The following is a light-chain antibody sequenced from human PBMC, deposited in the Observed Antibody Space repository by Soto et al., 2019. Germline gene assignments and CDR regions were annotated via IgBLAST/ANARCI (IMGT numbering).Light chain of an antibody. CDR3: QKYNSAPWT. CDR2: VAS. Sequence: DIQMTQSPSSLSASVGDRVTITCRASQGISNYLAWYQQQPGKVPKLLIYVASTFQSGIPSRFSVSGSGTDFTLTISSLQPEDVATYYCQKYNSAPWTFGQGTKVEIK. CDR1: QGISNY. V-gene: IGKV1-27*01. J-gene: IGKJ1*01.